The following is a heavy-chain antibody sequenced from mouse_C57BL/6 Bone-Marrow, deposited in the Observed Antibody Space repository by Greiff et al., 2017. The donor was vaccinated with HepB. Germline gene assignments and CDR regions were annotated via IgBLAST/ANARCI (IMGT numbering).Heavy chain of an antibody. D-gene: IGHD2-4*01. CDR2: IYPGGGYT. V-gene: IGHV1-63*01. CDR3: ARWGLAWFAY. J-gene: IGHJ3*01. Sequence: VKVVESGAELVRPGPSVKMSCKASGYTFTNYWIGWAKQRPGHGLEWIGDIYPGGGYTNYNEKFKGKATLTADKSTSTAYMQFSSLTSEDSAIYYCARWGLAWFAYWGQGTLVTVSA. CDR1: GYTFTNYW.